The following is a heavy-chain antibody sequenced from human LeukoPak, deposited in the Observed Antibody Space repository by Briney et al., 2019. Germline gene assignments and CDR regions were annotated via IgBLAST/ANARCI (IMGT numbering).Heavy chain of an antibody. J-gene: IGHJ4*02. CDR2: IYSGGST. D-gene: IGHD1-7*01. CDR3: ARNNWNYAFDY. Sequence: GGSLRLSCAASGFTVSSNYMSWVRQAPGKGLEWVSVIYSGGSTYYADSVKGRFTISRDNSKNTLYLQMNSLRAEDTAVYYCARNNWNYAFDYWGQGTLVTVSS. CDR1: GFTVSSNY. V-gene: IGHV3-53*01.